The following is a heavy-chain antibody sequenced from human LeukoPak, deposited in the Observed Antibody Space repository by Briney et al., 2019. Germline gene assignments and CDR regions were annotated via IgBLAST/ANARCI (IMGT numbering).Heavy chain of an antibody. CDR3: ARRGCITIFGVAPCWFDP. CDR2: INHSGST. CDR1: GGSFSGYY. V-gene: IGHV4-34*01. J-gene: IGHJ5*02. D-gene: IGHD3-3*01. Sequence: SETLSLTCAVYGGSFSGYYWSWIRQPPGKGLEWIGEINHSGSTNYNPSLKSRVTISVDTSKNQFSLKLSSVTAADTAVYYCARRGCITIFGVAPCWFDPWGQGTLVTVSS.